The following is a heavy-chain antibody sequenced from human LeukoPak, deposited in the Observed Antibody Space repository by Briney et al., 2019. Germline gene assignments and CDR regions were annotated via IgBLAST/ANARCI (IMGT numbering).Heavy chain of an antibody. J-gene: IGHJ6*03. D-gene: IGHD6-13*01. CDR1: GFTFSSYG. CDR2: INWNGGST. CDR3: ARDRSSSLDMDV. V-gene: IGHV3-20*01. Sequence: GGSLRLSCAASGFTFSSYGMYWVRQAPGKGLEWVSGINWNGGSTGYADSVKGRFTISRDNAKNSLYLQMNSLRAEDTALYHCARDRSSSLDMDVWGKGTTVTISS.